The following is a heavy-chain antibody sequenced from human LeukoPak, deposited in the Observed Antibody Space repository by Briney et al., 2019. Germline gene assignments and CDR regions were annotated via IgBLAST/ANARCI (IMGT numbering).Heavy chain of an antibody. CDR3: AKVSGSYYDYYGMDV. CDR1: GFTFSSYA. D-gene: IGHD1-26*01. J-gene: IGHJ6*02. V-gene: IGHV3-23*01. Sequence: GGSLRLSCAASGFTFSSYAMSGVRQAPGKGLEWVSIIRGSGGNTYDGDSVKGRFTISRDNTKHTLYLQMNSLRAEDTAVYYRAKVSGSYYDYYGMDVWGQGTTVTASS. CDR2: IRGSGGNT.